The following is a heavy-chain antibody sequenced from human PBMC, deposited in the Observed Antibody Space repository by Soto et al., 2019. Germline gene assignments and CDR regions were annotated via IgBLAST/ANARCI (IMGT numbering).Heavy chain of an antibody. V-gene: IGHV3-30*18. D-gene: IGHD6-13*01. J-gene: IGHJ4*02. CDR3: AKGFWGNRQQLAKD. Sequence: QVQLVESGGGVVQPGRSLRLSCAASGFTFSSYGMHWVRQAPGKGLEWVAVISYDGSNKYYADSVKGRFTISRDNSKNTLYLQMNSLRAEDTAVYYCAKGFWGNRQQLAKDWGQGTLVTVSS. CDR1: GFTFSSYG. CDR2: ISYDGSNK.